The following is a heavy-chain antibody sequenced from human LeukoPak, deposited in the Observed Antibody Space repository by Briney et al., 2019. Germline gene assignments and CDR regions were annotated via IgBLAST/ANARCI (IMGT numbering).Heavy chain of an antibody. D-gene: IGHD3-22*01. J-gene: IGHJ4*02. V-gene: IGHV1-3*04. CDR1: GYTFTSYA. Sequence: ASVKVSCKASGYTFTSYAMHWVRQAPGQRLEWMGWINTGNGNTKYSQKFQGRVTITADKSTSTAYMELSSLRSEDTAVYYCARDPPMVYDSSGFRHDWGQGTLVTVSS. CDR3: ARDPPMVYDSSGFRHD. CDR2: INTGNGNT.